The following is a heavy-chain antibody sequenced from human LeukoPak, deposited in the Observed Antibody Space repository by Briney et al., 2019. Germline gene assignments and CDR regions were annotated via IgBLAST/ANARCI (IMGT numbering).Heavy chain of an antibody. CDR3: ARDVGASAPDAFDI. Sequence: PGGSLRLSCAAAGFTVSTYNMNWVRQDGGEGLEWVSSISSSSNYIYYADSVKRRFTISRDNAKHSLYLQINSLRAEDTDVYYCARDVGASAPDAFDIWGQGTMVTVSS. CDR2: ISSSSNYI. V-gene: IGHV3-21*01. D-gene: IGHD1-26*01. J-gene: IGHJ3*02. CDR1: GFTVSTYN.